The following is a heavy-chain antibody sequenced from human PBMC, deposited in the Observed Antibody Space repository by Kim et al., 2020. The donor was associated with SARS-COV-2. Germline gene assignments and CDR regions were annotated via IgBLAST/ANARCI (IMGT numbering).Heavy chain of an antibody. Sequence: RVQGKVTMPRDTSTSTFYMELSSLRSEDTAVYYCAREGYYDILTGSLNYWGQGTLVTVSS. D-gene: IGHD3-9*01. CDR3: AREGYYDILTGSLNY. J-gene: IGHJ4*02. V-gene: IGHV1-46*01.